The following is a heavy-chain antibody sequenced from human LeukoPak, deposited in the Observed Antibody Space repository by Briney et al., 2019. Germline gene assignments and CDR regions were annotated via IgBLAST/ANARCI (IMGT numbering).Heavy chain of an antibody. CDR1: GYSFTSYW. CDR2: IYPGDSDT. CDR3: ARHAALGYCSSTSCYGFFDY. Sequence: GESLKISCKGSGYSFTSYWIGWVRQMPGKGLEWMGIIYPGDSDTRYSPSFQGQVTISADKSISTAYLQWSSLKASDTAMYYCARHAALGYCSSTSCYGFFDYWGQGTLVTVSS. J-gene: IGHJ4*02. D-gene: IGHD2-2*01. V-gene: IGHV5-51*01.